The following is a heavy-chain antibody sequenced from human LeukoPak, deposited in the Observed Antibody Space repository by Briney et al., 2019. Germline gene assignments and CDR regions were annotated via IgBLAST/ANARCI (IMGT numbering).Heavy chain of an antibody. CDR1: GFTFSNAW. V-gene: IGHV3-15*01. CDR2: IKSKTDGGTT. J-gene: IGHJ4*02. CDR3: TTAVTFGGVIVIPHDY. Sequence: GGSLRLSCAASGFTFSNAWMSWVRQAPGKGLEWVGRIKSKTDGGTTDYAAPVKGRFTISRDDSKNTPYLQMNSLKTEDTAVYYCTTAVTFGGVIVIPHDYWGQGTLVTVSS. D-gene: IGHD3-16*02.